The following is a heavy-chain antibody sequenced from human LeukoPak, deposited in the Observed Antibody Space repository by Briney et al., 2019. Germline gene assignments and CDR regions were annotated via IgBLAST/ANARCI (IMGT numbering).Heavy chain of an antibody. D-gene: IGHD6-19*01. CDR1: EFSVGSNY. Sequence: GGSLRLSCAASEFSVGSNYMNWFRQAPGKGLEWVSYISSSGSSIYYTDSVKGRFTISRDNAKNSLYLQMNSLRAEDTAVYYCARDLSSGWYWFDPWGQGTLVTVSS. V-gene: IGHV3-48*04. J-gene: IGHJ5*02. CDR2: ISSSGSSI. CDR3: ARDLSSGWYWFDP.